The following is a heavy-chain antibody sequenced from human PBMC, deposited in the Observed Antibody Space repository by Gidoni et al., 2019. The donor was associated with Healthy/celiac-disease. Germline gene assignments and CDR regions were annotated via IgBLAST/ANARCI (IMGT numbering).Heavy chain of an antibody. CDR2: ISGSGGST. J-gene: IGHJ3*02. V-gene: IGHV3-23*01. Sequence: EVQLLESGGGLVQPGGSLRLSCAASGFTFSSSAMSWVRQAPGKGLEWVSAISGSGGSTYYADSVKGRFTISRDNSKNTLYLQMNSLRAEDTAVYYCAKDRAPREDFWSGSLFIEAFDIWGQGTMVTVSS. CDR1: GFTFSSSA. CDR3: AKDRAPREDFWSGSLFIEAFDI. D-gene: IGHD3-3*01.